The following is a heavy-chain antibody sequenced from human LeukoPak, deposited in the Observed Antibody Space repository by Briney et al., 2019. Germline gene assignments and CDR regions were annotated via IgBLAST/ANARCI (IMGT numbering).Heavy chain of an antibody. V-gene: IGHV3-23*01. Sequence: GGSLRLSCAASGFTFSSCAMSWVRQAPGKGLEWVSAITGSVVSTYYADSVKGRFTISRDNSKNTLYLQMNSLRAEDTAVYYCAKDNWELTYFDYWGQGTLVTVSS. CDR1: GFTFSSCA. J-gene: IGHJ4*02. CDR2: ITGSVVST. D-gene: IGHD1-26*01. CDR3: AKDNWELTYFDY.